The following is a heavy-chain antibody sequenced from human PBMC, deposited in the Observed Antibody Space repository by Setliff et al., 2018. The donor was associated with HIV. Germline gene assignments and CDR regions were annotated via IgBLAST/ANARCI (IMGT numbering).Heavy chain of an antibody. CDR3: AAVPWGHSSLIIDH. J-gene: IGHJ4*02. Sequence: GGSLRLSCIASGFSLSTYSMNWVRQAPGKGLEWISYISSDSRTTYYADSVKGRFTISRDDAKTSLYLQMNSLRAEDTAVYYCAAVPWGHSSLIIDHWGQGTPVTVSS. CDR1: GFSLSTYS. D-gene: IGHD3-16*01. CDR2: ISSDSRTT. V-gene: IGHV3-48*01.